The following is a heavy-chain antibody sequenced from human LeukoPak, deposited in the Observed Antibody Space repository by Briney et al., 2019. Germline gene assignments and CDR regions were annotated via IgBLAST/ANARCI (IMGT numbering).Heavy chain of an antibody. CDR1: GFTFSSYA. D-gene: IGHD3-10*01. Sequence: GGPLRLSCAASGFTFSSYAMSGSGAMTYYADSVKGRFTISRDNAMDTLYLQMNNLRADDTAVYYCVKDRVDGSGSQFDSWGQGSLVIVSS. J-gene: IGHJ4*02. CDR2: GSGAMT. CDR3: VKDRVDGSGSQFDS. V-gene: IGHV3-23*01.